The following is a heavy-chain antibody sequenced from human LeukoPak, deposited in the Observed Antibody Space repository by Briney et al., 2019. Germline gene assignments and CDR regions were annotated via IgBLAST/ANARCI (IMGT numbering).Heavy chain of an antibody. CDR1: GFPFSNYG. CDR2: ISRSGRST. D-gene: IGHD3-22*01. CDR3: VRDPYYDSSGYDPPMDV. Sequence: PGGSLRLSCAASGFPFSNYGMRWVRQSPEKGLEWVSGISRSGRSTSHADSVKGRFTISRDKSKNTLFLQMDSLRAEDTAVYYCVRDPYYDSSGYDPPMDVWGQGTTVTVSS. V-gene: IGHV3-23*01. J-gene: IGHJ6*02.